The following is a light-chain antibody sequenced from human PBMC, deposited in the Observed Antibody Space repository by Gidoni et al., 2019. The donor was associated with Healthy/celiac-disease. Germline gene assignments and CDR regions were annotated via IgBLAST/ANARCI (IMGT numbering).Light chain of an antibody. V-gene: IGKV1-39*01. CDR3: QQSYRTRFT. CDR1: QSIASY. CDR2: AAS. J-gene: IGKJ2*01. Sequence: DIQLTQSTFSLSASVGHKVTITCRASQSIASYLNLYQQKPGKAPQLLIYAASSLQRGVPSRFSGSGSGTDFTLTISSLQPEDLATHYCQQSYRTRFTCGQGTKLEIK.